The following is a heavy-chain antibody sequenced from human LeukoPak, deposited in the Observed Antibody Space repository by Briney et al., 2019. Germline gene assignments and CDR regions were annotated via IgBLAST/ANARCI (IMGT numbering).Heavy chain of an antibody. CDR2: IYYSGST. CDR1: GGSINSYY. V-gene: IGHV4-59*01. Sequence: PSETLSLTCTVSGGSINSYYWGWIRQPPGKGLEWLGYIYYSGSTNYNPSLKSRVTISVDTSKNQFSLKLSSVTAADTAVYYCARVTQGTVDYWGQGTLVTVSS. D-gene: IGHD2-15*01. J-gene: IGHJ4*02. CDR3: ARVTQGTVDY.